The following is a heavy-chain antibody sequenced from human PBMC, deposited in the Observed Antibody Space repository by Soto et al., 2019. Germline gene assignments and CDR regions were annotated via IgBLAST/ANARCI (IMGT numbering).Heavy chain of an antibody. CDR1: GYTFTSYG. CDR3: AIAPLGANWFDP. Sequence: QVQLVQSGAEVKKPGASVKVSCKASGYTFTSYGISWVRQAPGQGLDLMGWSNPYNGNTNYAQKLQGRVTMTTDTSTITASMVLMSLRSDDTAVYFCAIAPLGANWFDPWGQGTLFTVSS. V-gene: IGHV1-18*01. CDR2: SNPYNGNT. D-gene: IGHD1-26*01. J-gene: IGHJ5*02.